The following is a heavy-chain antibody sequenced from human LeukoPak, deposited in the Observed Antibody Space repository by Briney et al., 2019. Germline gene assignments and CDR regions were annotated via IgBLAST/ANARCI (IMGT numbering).Heavy chain of an antibody. D-gene: IGHD6-19*01. Sequence: PGGSLRLSCAASGFTFSSYAMHWVRQAPGKGLEWVAVISYDGSNKYYADSVKGRFTISRDDSKNTLYLQMNSLRAEDTAVYYCAKDHSEYSSGRPLDYWGQGTLVTVSS. CDR2: ISYDGSNK. V-gene: IGHV3-30-3*01. J-gene: IGHJ4*02. CDR3: AKDHSEYSSGRPLDY. CDR1: GFTFSSYA.